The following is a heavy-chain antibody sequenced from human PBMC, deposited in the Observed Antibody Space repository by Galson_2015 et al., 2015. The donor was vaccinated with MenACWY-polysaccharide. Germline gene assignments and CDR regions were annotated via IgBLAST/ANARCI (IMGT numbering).Heavy chain of an antibody. CDR1: GYTFSDFA. CDR2: INAGNGAT. Sequence: SVKVSCKASGYTFSDFAMQWVRQAPGQGLEWMGWINAGNGATKYSLRFQDRVTITRDASASTAYMEVSSLRSEDTAIYYCARGRRSGTSLGYYFDYWGQGTLVTVSS. D-gene: IGHD1-26*01. CDR3: ARGRRSGTSLGYYFDY. V-gene: IGHV1-3*01. J-gene: IGHJ4*02.